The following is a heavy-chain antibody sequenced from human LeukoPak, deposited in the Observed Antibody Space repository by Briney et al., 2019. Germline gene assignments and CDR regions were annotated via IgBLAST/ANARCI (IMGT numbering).Heavy chain of an antibody. D-gene: IGHD3-3*01. V-gene: IGHV5-51*01. Sequence: GESLKISCKGSGHSFTSYWIGWVRQMPGKGLEWMGIIYPGDSDTRYSPSFQGQVTISADKSISTAYLQWSSLEASDTAMYYCARVGFAGITISGVEQYYFDYWGQGTLVTVSS. J-gene: IGHJ4*02. CDR2: IYPGDSDT. CDR1: GHSFTSYW. CDR3: ARVGFAGITISGVEQYYFDY.